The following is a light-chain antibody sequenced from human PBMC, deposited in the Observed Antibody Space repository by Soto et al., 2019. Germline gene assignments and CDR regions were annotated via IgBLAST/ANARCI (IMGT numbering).Light chain of an antibody. J-gene: IGLJ1*01. CDR3: QSSDSSLSRV. V-gene: IGLV1-40*01. CDR2: GNT. Sequence: QSVLTQPPSVSGAPGQRVTISCTGSSSNFGTTFDVQWYQQLPGTAPKLPIYGNTNRPSGVPDRFSASKSGTSASLAITGLQADDEADYYCQSSDSSLSRVFGTGTKLTVL. CDR1: SSNFGTTFD.